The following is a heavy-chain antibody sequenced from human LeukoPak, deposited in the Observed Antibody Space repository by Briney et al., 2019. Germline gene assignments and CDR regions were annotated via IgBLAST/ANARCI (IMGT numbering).Heavy chain of an antibody. Sequence: GGSLRLSCAASGFTFSSYAMSWVRQAPGKGLEWVSAISGSGGSTYYADSVKGRFTISRDNSKNTLYLQMNSLRAEDTAVYYCARGEGASMSRRYFDYWGQGALVTVSS. J-gene: IGHJ4*02. CDR1: GFTFSSYA. CDR3: ARGEGASMSRRYFDY. CDR2: ISGSGGST. V-gene: IGHV3-23*01. D-gene: IGHD2-2*01.